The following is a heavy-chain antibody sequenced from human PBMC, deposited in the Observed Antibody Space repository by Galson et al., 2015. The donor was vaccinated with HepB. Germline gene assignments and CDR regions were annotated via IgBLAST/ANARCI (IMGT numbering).Heavy chain of an antibody. CDR2: INPNSGDT. CDR3: ARARTIWEQLVPVGY. D-gene: IGHD6-6*01. V-gene: IGHV1-2*02. J-gene: IGHJ4*02. CDR1: GYTFTGYY. Sequence: SVKVSCKASGYTFTGYYMHWVRQAPGQGLEWMGWINPNSGDTNYAQKFQGRVTMTRDTSISTAYMELSRLRSDDTAVYYCARARTIWEQLVPVGYLGQGTLGTVSS.